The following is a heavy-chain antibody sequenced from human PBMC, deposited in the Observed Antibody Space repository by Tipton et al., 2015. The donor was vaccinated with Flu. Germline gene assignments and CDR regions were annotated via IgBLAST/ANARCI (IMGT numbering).Heavy chain of an antibody. J-gene: IGHJ3*02. CDR3: ARRQLADAFDI. D-gene: IGHD6-6*01. V-gene: IGHV4-59*12. CDR1: GGSISSYY. Sequence: TLSLTCTVSGGSISSYYWSWIRQPPGKGLEWIGSIYYSGSTNYNPSLKSRVTISVDTSKNQFSLKLSSVTAADTAVYYCARRQLADAFDIWGQGTMVTVSS. CDR2: IYYSGST.